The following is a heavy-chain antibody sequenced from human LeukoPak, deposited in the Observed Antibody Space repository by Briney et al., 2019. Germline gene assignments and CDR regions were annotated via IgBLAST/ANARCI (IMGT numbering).Heavy chain of an antibody. D-gene: IGHD2-15*01. CDR3: ARRCSGGSCYYRIVTFDI. Sequence: SETLSLTCTVSGGSISSSSYYWDWLRQPPGKGLEWIGSIYYSGSNYYYPSLKIPVTIAVDTAKNQFSLKLNSLTAADTAVYYCARRCSGGSCYYRIVTFDIWGQGTMVTVSS. V-gene: IGHV4-39*01. CDR1: GGSISSSSYY. J-gene: IGHJ3*02. CDR2: IYYSGSN.